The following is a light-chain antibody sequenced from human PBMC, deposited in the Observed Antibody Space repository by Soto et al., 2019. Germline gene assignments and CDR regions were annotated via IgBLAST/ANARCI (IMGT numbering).Light chain of an antibody. Sequence: DIQMTPSPSSLSASVGDRVTITCQASQDISNYLNWYQQKPGKAPKLLIYDASNLETGVPSRFSGSGSGSDFTFTISSLQPEDIATYCCQQYDNLPITFGPGTKVDIK. CDR3: QQYDNLPIT. CDR1: QDISNY. CDR2: DAS. V-gene: IGKV1-33*01. J-gene: IGKJ3*01.